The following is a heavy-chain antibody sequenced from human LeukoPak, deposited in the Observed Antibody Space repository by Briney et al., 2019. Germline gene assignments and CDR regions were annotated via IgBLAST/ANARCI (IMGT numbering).Heavy chain of an antibody. V-gene: IGHV1-18*01. J-gene: IGHJ4*02. Sequence: ASVKVSCKASGYTFTSYGISGVRQAPGQGLEWMGWISAYNGNTNYAQKLQGRVTMTTDTSTSTAYMELRSLRSDGTAVYYCARPRMVRGVIAPYFDYWGQGTLVTVSS. CDR3: ARPRMVRGVIAPYFDY. D-gene: IGHD3-10*01. CDR1: GYTFTSYG. CDR2: ISAYNGNT.